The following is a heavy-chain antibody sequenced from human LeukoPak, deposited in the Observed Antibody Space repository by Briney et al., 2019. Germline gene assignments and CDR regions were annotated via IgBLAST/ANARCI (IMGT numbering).Heavy chain of an antibody. V-gene: IGHV4-39*01. CDR3: ARRSGRMVRGGGLDY. D-gene: IGHD3-10*01. CDR1: GGSISSISYY. J-gene: IGHJ4*02. CDR2: MYYSGST. Sequence: PSETLSLTCTVSGGSISSISYYWGWIRQPPGKGLEWIVSMYYSGSTYNNPSLKSRVTISVDTSKNQFSLKLSSVTAADTAVYYCARRSGRMVRGGGLDYWGQGTLVTVSS.